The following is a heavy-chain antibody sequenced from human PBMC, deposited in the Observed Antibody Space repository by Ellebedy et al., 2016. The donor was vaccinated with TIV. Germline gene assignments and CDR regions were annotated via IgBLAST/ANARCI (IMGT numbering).Heavy chain of an antibody. CDR2: INHSGST. CDR3: ARLGSGSYYKISNDY. V-gene: IGHV4-34*01. J-gene: IGHJ4*02. CDR1: GGSFSGYY. D-gene: IGHD3-10*01. Sequence: SETLSLXXAVYGGSFSGYYWSWIRQPPGKGLEWIGEINHSGSTNYNPSLKSRVTISVDMSKNQFSLKLSSVTAADTAVYYCARLGSGSYYKISNDYWGQGTLVTVSS.